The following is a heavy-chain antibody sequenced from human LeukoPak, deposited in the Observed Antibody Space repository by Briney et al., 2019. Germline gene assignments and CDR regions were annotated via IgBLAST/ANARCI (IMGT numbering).Heavy chain of an antibody. CDR1: GDSVSSNSAA. Sequence: SQTLSLTCAISGDSVSSNSAAWNWIRQSPSRGLEWLGRTYYRSKWYNDYAVSVKSRITINPDTSKNQFSLQLNSVTPEDTAVYYCARDVNNVVSGSGGGRFGYWGQGTLVTVSS. D-gene: IGHD3-16*02. CDR3: ARDVNNVVSGSGGGRFGY. V-gene: IGHV6-1*01. CDR2: TYYRSKWYN. J-gene: IGHJ4*02.